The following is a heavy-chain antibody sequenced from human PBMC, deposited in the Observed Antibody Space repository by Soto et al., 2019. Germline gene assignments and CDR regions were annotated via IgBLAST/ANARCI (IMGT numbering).Heavy chain of an antibody. CDR2: IIPIFGTA. D-gene: IGHD6-13*01. V-gene: IGHV1-69*13. J-gene: IGHJ4*02. CDR3: ARAKIVGGSSWYLADY. Sequence: SVKVSCKASGGTFSIYAISWVRQAPGQGLEWMGRIIPIFGTANYAQKFQGRVTITADESTSTAYMELSSLRSEDTAVYYCARAKIVGGSSWYLADYWGQGTLVTVSS. CDR1: GGTFSIYA.